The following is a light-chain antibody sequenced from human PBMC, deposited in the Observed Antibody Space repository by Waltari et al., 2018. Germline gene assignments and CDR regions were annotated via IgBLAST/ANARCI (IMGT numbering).Light chain of an antibody. V-gene: IGLV7-43*01. CDR2: STS. CDR3: LLYYGGAQHWV. Sequence: QTVVTQEPSLTVSPGGTVTLTCASSTGAVTSGYYPIWFQQKPGQAPRSLIYSTSNKQSWTPARFSGSLLGGKAALTLSGVQPEDEAEYYCLLYYGGAQHWVFGGGTKLTVL. CDR1: TGAVTSGYY. J-gene: IGLJ3*02.